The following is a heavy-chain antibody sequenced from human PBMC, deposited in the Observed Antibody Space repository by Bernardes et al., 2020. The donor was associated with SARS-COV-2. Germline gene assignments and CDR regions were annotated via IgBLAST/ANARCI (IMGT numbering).Heavy chain of an antibody. J-gene: IGHJ4*02. CDR1: GGSISSYY. Sequence: SETLSLTCTVSGGSISSYYWSWIRQPPGKGLEWIGYIYYSGSTNYNPSLKSRVTISVDTSKNQFSLKLSSVTAADTAVYYCARGRIHHEYCSGGSCYRRGAVAPLDYWGQGTLVTVSS. V-gene: IGHV4-59*01. CDR2: IYYSGST. D-gene: IGHD2-15*01. CDR3: ARGRIHHEYCSGGSCYRRGAVAPLDY.